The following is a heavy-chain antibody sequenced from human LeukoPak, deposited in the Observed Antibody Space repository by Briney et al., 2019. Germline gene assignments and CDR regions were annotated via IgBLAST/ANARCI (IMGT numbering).Heavy chain of an antibody. CDR2: ISGSGGST. CDR3: AKVRRDTAMIKYYFDY. Sequence: PGGSLRLSCAASGFTFSSYGMSWVRQAPGKGLEWVSAISGSGGSTNYADSVKGRFTISRDNSKNTLYLQMNSLRAEDTAVYYCAKVRRDTAMIKYYFDYWGQGTLVTVSS. D-gene: IGHD5-18*01. V-gene: IGHV3-23*01. J-gene: IGHJ4*02. CDR1: GFTFSSYG.